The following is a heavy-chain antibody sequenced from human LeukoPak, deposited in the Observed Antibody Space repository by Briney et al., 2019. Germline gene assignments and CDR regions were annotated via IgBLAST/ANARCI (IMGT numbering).Heavy chain of an antibody. V-gene: IGHV1-8*01. Sequence: GASVKVSCKASGDTFTSYDINWVRQATGQGLEWMGWINPNSGNTGYAQKFQGRVTMTRNTSISTAYMELSSLRSEDTAMYYCARGGCFDWLAHYYYYGMDVCGQGTTVTVS. CDR3: ARGGCFDWLAHYYYYGMDV. D-gene: IGHD3-9*01. CDR2: INPNSGNT. CDR1: GDTFTSYD. J-gene: IGHJ6*02.